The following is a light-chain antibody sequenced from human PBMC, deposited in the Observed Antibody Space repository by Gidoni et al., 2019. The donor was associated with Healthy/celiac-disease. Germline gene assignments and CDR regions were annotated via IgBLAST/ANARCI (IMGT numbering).Light chain of an antibody. J-gene: IGKJ2*04. CDR2: KAS. V-gene: IGKV1-5*03. CDR1: QSISSW. Sequence: DIQMTQSPSTLSASVGDRVTITCRASQSISSWLAWYQQNPGKAPKLLIYKASSLESGVPSRFSGSGSGTEFTLTISSLQPDDFATYYCQQYNSYPCSFXQXTKLEIK. CDR3: QQYNSYPCS.